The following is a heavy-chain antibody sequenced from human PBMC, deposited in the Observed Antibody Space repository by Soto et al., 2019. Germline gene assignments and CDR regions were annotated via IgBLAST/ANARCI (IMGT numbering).Heavy chain of an antibody. V-gene: IGHV3-21*01. Sequence: PGGSLRLSCVGSGFTFSTYSINWVRQAPGKGLEWVSSISSRSDIYYADSVKGRFTISRDNAKNSVSLQMNSLRAEDTAVYYCARGAGSFGAFDIWGQGTMVTVSS. CDR2: ISSRSDI. D-gene: IGHD1-26*01. CDR3: ARGAGSFGAFDI. CDR1: GFTFSTYS. J-gene: IGHJ3*02.